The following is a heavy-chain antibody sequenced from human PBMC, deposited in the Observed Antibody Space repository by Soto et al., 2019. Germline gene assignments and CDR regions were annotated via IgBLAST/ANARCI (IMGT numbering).Heavy chain of an antibody. D-gene: IGHD3-22*01. CDR1: GFTFSSYG. J-gene: IGHJ4*02. V-gene: IGHV3-33*01. Sequence: QVQLVESGGGVVQPGRSLRLSCAASGFTFSSYGMHWVRQAPGKGLEWVAVIWYDGSNKYYADSVKGRFTISRDNSKNTLYLKMNSLRAEDTAVYYCARGGSSGYYPSQPAAYWGQGTLVTVSS. CDR3: ARGGSSGYYPSQPAAY. CDR2: IWYDGSNK.